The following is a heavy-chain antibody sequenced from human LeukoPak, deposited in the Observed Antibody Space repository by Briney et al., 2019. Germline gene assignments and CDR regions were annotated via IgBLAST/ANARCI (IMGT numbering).Heavy chain of an antibody. Sequence: ASVKVSCKASGYTFTSYAMHWVRQAPGQGLEWMGWINAGNGNTKYSQKFQGRVTITRDTSASTAYMELSSLRSEDTAVYYCARDCSSTSCYRAFDIWGQGTIVTVSS. CDR3: ARDCSSTSCYRAFDI. J-gene: IGHJ3*02. CDR2: INAGNGNT. CDR1: GYTFTSYA. V-gene: IGHV1-3*01. D-gene: IGHD2-2*02.